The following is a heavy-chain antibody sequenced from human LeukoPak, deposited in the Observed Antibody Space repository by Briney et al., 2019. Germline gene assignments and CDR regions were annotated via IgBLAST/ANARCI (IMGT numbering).Heavy chain of an antibody. CDR1: GASFSDFH. D-gene: IGHD2/OR15-2a*01. J-gene: IGHJ6*03. Sequence: PSETLSLTCAVYGASFSDFHWTWIRQSPGKGLEWIGEINHNNYNPSLKSRVTISLDTSKNQISLNLPSVTAADTAVYYCARGRRAFYQTRGNRFYYYMDVWGKGTTVIVSS. V-gene: IGHV4-34*01. CDR3: ARGRRAFYQTRGNRFYYYMDV. CDR2: INHN.